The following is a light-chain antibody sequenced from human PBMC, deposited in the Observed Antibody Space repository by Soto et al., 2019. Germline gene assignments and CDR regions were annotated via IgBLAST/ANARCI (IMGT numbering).Light chain of an antibody. V-gene: IGKV1-5*03. CDR2: KAS. J-gene: IGKJ1*01. CDR3: QHYNSYSEA. CDR1: QSVSYW. Sequence: DIQMTQSPSTLSASVGDRVTITCRASQSVSYWLAWYQQKPGKAPNLLIYKASTLESGVPSRFSGSGSGTEFTLTISSLQPDDFATYYCQHYNSYSEAFGQGTKVELK.